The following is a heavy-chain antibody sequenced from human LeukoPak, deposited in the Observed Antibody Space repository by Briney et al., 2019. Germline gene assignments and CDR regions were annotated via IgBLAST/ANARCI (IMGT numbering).Heavy chain of an antibody. V-gene: IGHV1-46*01. CDR1: GYTFTSYY. D-gene: IGHD4-17*01. J-gene: IGHJ5*02. Sequence: ASVKVSCKASGYTFTSYYMHWVRQAPGQGLEWMGIINPSGCSTSYAQKFQGRVTMTRDMSTSTVYMELSSLGSEDTAVYYCARGGGGVTTVTDGWFDPWGQGTLVTVSS. CDR2: INPSGCST. CDR3: ARGGGGVTTVTDGWFDP.